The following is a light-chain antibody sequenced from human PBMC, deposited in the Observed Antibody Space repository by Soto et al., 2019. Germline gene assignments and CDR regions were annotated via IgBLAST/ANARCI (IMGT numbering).Light chain of an antibody. J-gene: IGKJ5*01. CDR3: QQRSNWPPIT. V-gene: IGKV3-11*01. CDR2: DAS. Sequence: SQSVSSYLAWYQQKPGQAPRLLIHDASNRATGIPARFSGSGSGTDFTLTISSLEPEDFAVYYCQQRSNWPPITFGQGRRLE. CDR1: QSVSSY.